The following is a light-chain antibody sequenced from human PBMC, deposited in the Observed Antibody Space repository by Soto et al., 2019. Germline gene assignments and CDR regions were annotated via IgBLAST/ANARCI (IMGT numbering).Light chain of an antibody. V-gene: IGKV1-39*01. CDR1: QSISRY. Sequence: DIQMTQSPSSLSASVGDRVTITGRASQSISRYLNWYQQKRGKAPKLLIYAASSLQSGVPSRFSGSGSGTDFTLTISSLQPEDFATYYCQQSYSTPTFGQGTRLEI. CDR3: QQSYSTPT. CDR2: AAS. J-gene: IGKJ5*01.